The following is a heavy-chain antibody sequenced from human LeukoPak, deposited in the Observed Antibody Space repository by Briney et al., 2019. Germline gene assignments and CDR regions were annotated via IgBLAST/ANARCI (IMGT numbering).Heavy chain of an antibody. CDR2: IYPGDSDT. Sequence: GESLQICCKGSGYCFTSYWIGWVRQMPGKGLEWMGIIYPGDSDTRYSPSFQGQVTISADKSISTAYLQWSSLKASDTAMYYCARLGAFDSADYWGQGTLVTVSS. J-gene: IGHJ4*02. V-gene: IGHV5-51*01. CDR3: ARLGAFDSADY. CDR1: GYCFTSYW. D-gene: IGHD1-26*01.